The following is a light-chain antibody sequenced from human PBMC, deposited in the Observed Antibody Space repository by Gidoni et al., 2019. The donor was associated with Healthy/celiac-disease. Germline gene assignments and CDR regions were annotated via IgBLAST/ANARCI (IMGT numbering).Light chain of an antibody. CDR1: SGHSSYA. J-gene: IGLJ2*01. Sequence: QLVLTQSPSASASLGASVKLTCTLSSGHSSYAIAWHQQQPEKAPRYLMKLNSDGSHRKGDGIPDRFSGSSSGAERYLTISSLQSEDEADYYCQTWGTGIHVVFGGGTKLTVL. V-gene: IGLV4-69*01. CDR2: LNSDGSH. CDR3: QTWGTGIHVV.